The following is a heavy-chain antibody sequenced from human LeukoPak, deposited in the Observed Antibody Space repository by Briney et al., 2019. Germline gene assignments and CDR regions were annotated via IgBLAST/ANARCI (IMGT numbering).Heavy chain of an antibody. CDR3: AREPYSSSWYYFDY. Sequence: GGSLRLSCAASGFTFDDYAMHWVRQAPGKGLEWVSGISWNSGSIGYADSVKGRFTISRDNAKNSLYLQMNSLRAEDTAVYYCAREPYSSSWYYFDYWGQGTLVTVSS. CDR1: GFTFDDYA. D-gene: IGHD6-13*01. J-gene: IGHJ4*02. CDR2: ISWNSGSI. V-gene: IGHV3-9*01.